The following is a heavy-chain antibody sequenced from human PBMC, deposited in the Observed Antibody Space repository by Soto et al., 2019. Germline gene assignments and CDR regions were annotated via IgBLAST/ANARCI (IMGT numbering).Heavy chain of an antibody. CDR3: ARGWGLRLGELTFAFYYYGMDV. Sequence: GASVKVSCKASGYTFINYAIHWVRQAPGQRLEWMGWINAGNGNTKYSQKFQGRLTITRDTSASTAYMELSSLRPEDTAVYYCARGWGLRLGELTFAFYYYGMDVWGQGTTVTVSS. CDR1: GYTFINYA. CDR2: INAGNGNT. D-gene: IGHD3-16*02. V-gene: IGHV1-3*01. J-gene: IGHJ6*02.